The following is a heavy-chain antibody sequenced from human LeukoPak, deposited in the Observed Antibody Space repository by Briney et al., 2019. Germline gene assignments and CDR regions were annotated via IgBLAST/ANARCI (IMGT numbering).Heavy chain of an antibody. V-gene: IGHV3-48*02. CDR1: GFTFSTYS. CDR2: ISSGSSSI. D-gene: IGHD4-23*01. Sequence: GGSLRLSCAASGFTFSTYSMNWVRQAPGKGLEWVSYISSGSSSISYADSVKGRFTISRDNAKNSLYLQMNSLRDEDTAVYYCARVRWASYYFEYWGRGTLVTVSS. CDR3: ARVRWASYYFEY. J-gene: IGHJ4*02.